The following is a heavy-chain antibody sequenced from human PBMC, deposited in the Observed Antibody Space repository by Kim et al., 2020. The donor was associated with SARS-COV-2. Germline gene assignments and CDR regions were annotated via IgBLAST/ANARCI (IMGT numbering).Heavy chain of an antibody. V-gene: IGHV4-39*07. Sequence: SETLSLTCTVSGGSISSSSYYWGWIRQPPGKGLEWIGSIYYSGSTYYNPSLKSRVTISVDTSKNQFSLKLSSVTAADTAVYYCARQGGSSDGYYAFDIWG. CDR1: GGSISSSSYY. CDR2: IYYSGST. J-gene: IGHJ3*02. CDR3: ARQGGSSDGYYAFDI. D-gene: IGHD5-18*01.